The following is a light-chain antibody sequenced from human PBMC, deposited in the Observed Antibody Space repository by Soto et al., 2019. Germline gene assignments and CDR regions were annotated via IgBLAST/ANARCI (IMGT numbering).Light chain of an antibody. Sequence: QSVLTQPASVSGSPGQSITISCTGTSSDVGGYKYVSWYQQHPDKAPKLIIFEVSNRPSGISSRFSGSKSGNTASLTISGLQAEDEADYYCASYAGIYVFGSGTKLTVL. J-gene: IGLJ1*01. CDR2: EVS. V-gene: IGLV2-14*01. CDR3: ASYAGIYV. CDR1: SSDVGGYKY.